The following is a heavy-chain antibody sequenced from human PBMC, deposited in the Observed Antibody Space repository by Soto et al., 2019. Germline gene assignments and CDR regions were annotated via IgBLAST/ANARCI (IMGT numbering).Heavy chain of an antibody. D-gene: IGHD2-15*01. CDR2: IYSSGST. V-gene: IGHV4-59*01. CDR1: GGSITSYD. J-gene: IGHJ4*02. CDR3: AATPRY. Sequence: SESLSLTCTVSGGSITSYDGNWIRQPPGKGLEWIGYIYSSGSTNYNPSLKGRVTMSLDTSKNQVSLNVTSVTAADTAVYYCAATPRYWGQGRLVTVSS.